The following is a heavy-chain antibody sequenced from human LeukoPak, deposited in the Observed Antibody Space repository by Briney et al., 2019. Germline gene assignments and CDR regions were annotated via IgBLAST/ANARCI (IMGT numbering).Heavy chain of an antibody. D-gene: IGHD3-22*01. CDR1: GFTFSSYA. CDR2: ISYDGSNK. CDR3: AREVALYYYDSSGYSLGPFDI. V-gene: IGHV3-30-3*01. Sequence: PGGSLRLSCAASGFTFSSYAMYWVRQAPGKGLEWVAVISYDGSNKYYADSVKGRFTISRDNSKNTLYLQMNSLRAEDTAVYYCAREVALYYYDSSGYSLGPFDIWGQGTMVTVSS. J-gene: IGHJ3*02.